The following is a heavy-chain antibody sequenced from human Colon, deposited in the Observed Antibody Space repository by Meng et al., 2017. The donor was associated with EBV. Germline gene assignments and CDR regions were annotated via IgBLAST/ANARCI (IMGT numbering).Heavy chain of an antibody. J-gene: IGHJ5*02. V-gene: IGHV4-28*01. CDR1: GYSISSSNW. CDR2: IYYSGST. Sequence: QVQLQESGPGLVKPSDTLSLTCAAPGYSISSSNWWGWIRQPPGKGLEWIGYIYYSGSTYYNPPLKSRVTISVDTSKNQFSLRLNSVTAADTAVYYCARQTGRLGDFLAWFDPWGQGPLDTVAS. D-gene: IGHD3-3*01. CDR3: ARQTGRLGDFLAWFDP.